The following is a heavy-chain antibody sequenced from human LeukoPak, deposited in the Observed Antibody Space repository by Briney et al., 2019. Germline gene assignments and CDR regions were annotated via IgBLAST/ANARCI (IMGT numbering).Heavy chain of an antibody. CDR3: ARVGLGKDTAFDI. D-gene: IGHD2-15*01. V-gene: IGHV1-2*02. Sequence: GASVKVSCKTSGYVFTGHYIHWVRQAPGQGLEWLGWINSNSGDTKYEEKFQGRVTMTRDTSITTVYMDLTRLTSDDAAVYYCARVGLGKDTAFDIWGQGTMVTVSS. J-gene: IGHJ3*02. CDR1: GYVFTGHY. CDR2: INSNSGDT.